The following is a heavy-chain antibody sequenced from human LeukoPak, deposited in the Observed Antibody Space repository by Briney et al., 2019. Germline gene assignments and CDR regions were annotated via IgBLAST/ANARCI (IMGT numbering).Heavy chain of an antibody. CDR2: INHSGST. Sequence: SETLSLTCAVYGGSFSGYYWSWIRQPPGKGLEWIGEINHSGSTNYNPSLKSRVTISVDTSKNQFYLKLSSVTAADTAVYYCASTGYSYGYYFDYWGQGTLVTVSS. V-gene: IGHV4-34*01. CDR3: ASTGYSYGYYFDY. J-gene: IGHJ4*02. D-gene: IGHD5-18*01. CDR1: GGSFSGYY.